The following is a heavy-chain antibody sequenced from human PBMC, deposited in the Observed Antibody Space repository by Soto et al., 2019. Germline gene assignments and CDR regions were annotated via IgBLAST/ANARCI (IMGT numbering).Heavy chain of an antibody. CDR2: LGASGAGT. CDR3: ALRKTGSYFDY. V-gene: IGHV3-23*01. D-gene: IGHD1-26*01. J-gene: IGHJ4*02. Sequence: EVQLLESGGGLVQPGGSLRLSCAGSGFTFSNYAMSWVRQAPGTGLEWVAGLGASGAGTYYADSVKGRFTISRDKSKNTLHLQMNSLRAEDTAVYYCALRKTGSYFDYWGQGALVTVSS. CDR1: GFTFSNYA.